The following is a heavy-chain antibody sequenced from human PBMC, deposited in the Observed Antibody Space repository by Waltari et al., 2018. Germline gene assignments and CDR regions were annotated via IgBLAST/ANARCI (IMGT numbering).Heavy chain of an antibody. Sequence: QVQLVQSGAEVKKPGASLKVSCTASGYTFPGYYMPWVRQAPGTGPEWMGRINPKSGGTNDAQKFQGRVTMTRDTSISTAYMELSRLRSDDTAVYYCARNRRIAVAGTKYNWFDPWGQGTLVTVSS. CDR1: GYTFPGYY. CDR2: INPKSGGT. J-gene: IGHJ5*02. V-gene: IGHV1-2*02. CDR3: ARNRRIAVAGTKYNWFDP. D-gene: IGHD6-19*01.